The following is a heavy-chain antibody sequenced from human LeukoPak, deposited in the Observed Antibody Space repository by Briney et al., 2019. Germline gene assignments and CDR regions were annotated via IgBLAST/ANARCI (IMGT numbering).Heavy chain of an antibody. V-gene: IGHV3-23*01. CDR2: ISGSGGST. CDR1: GFTFSSYA. J-gene: IGHJ4*02. Sequence: GGSLRLSCAAPGFTFSSYAMSWVRQAPGKGLEWVSAISGSGGSTYYADSVKGRFTISRDNSKNTLYLQMNSLRAEDTAVYYCAKQGMVAATRAVDYWGQGTLVTVSS. D-gene: IGHD2-15*01. CDR3: AKQGMVAATRAVDY.